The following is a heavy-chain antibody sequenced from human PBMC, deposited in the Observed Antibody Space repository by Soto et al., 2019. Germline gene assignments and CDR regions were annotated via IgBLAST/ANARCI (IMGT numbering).Heavy chain of an antibody. CDR2: IWYDGSNK. J-gene: IGHJ6*04. CDR3: ASLGTVTTENYYYGMDV. Sequence: PGGSLRLSCAASGFTFSSYGMHWVRQAPGKGLEWVAVIWYDGSNKYYADSVKGRFTISRDNSKNTLYLQMNSLRAENTAVYYCASLGTVTTENYYYGMDVWGKGTTVTVSS. D-gene: IGHD4-4*01. V-gene: IGHV3-33*01. CDR1: GFTFSSYG.